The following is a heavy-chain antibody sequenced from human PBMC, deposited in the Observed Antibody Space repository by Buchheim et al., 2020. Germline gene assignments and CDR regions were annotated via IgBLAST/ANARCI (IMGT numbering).Heavy chain of an antibody. Sequence: EVQLVESGGGLVQPGGSLRLSCSASGFTFSNYWMSWVRQAPGEGLEWVANIRQDGSEKYHVDSVKGRFIISRDNDFKSLYLQMKSLRAEDTAVYYCARASRVRRSYSDLPPSSYFDYSGQGSL. CDR3: ARASRVRRSYSDLPPSSYFDY. J-gene: IGHJ4*02. V-gene: IGHV3-7*04. CDR1: GFTFSNYW. D-gene: IGHD6-6*01. CDR2: IRQDGSEK.